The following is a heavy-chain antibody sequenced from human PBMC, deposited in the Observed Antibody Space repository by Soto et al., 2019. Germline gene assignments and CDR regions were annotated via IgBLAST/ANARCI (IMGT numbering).Heavy chain of an antibody. CDR2: IKSKEHGGTK. Sequence: GGSLRLSCVASGFTFASAWMNWVRQAPGKGLEWIGRIKSKEHGGTKDYAAPMKDRIIISRDDLKNTVYLQINSLQTEDTGVYYCTWVAAILHWGQGTLVTVSS. J-gene: IGHJ4*02. CDR3: TWVAAILH. CDR1: GFTFASAW. D-gene: IGHD2-15*01. V-gene: IGHV3-15*01.